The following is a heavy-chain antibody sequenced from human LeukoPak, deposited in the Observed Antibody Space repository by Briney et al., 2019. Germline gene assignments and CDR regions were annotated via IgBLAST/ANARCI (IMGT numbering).Heavy chain of an antibody. D-gene: IGHD3-22*01. Sequence: PGGSLRLSCAASGFTFGSYWMSWVRQAPGKGLEWVANIKQDGSEKYYVDSVKGRFTISRDNAKNSLYLQMNSLRAEDTAVYYCAREGAPGYYDSSGYYGYWGQGTLVTVSS. V-gene: IGHV3-7*01. J-gene: IGHJ4*02. CDR1: GFTFGSYW. CDR3: AREGAPGYYDSSGYYGY. CDR2: IKQDGSEK.